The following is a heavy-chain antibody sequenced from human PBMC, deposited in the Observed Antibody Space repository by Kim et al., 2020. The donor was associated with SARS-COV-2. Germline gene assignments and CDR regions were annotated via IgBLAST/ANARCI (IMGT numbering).Heavy chain of an antibody. CDR1: GYSISSGYY. CDR3: ARDNRYSSGWSVFDY. CDR2: IYHSGST. V-gene: IGHV4-38-2*02. D-gene: IGHD6-19*01. J-gene: IGHJ4*02. Sequence: SETLSLTCTVSGYSISSGYYWGWIRQPPGKGLEWIGSIYHSGSTYYNPSLKSRVTISVDTSKNQFSLKLSSVTAADTAVYYCARDNRYSSGWSVFDYWGQGTLVTVSS.